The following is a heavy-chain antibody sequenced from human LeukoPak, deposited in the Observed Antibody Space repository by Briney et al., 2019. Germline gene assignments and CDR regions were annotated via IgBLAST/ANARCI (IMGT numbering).Heavy chain of an antibody. V-gene: IGHV4-59*01. CDR2: IYYSGST. CDR3: ARVVSTYTYYYDSSGYLPPYFQH. Sequence: SETLSLTCTVSGGSISSYYWSWIRQPPGPGLEWIGCIYYSGSTNYNPSPKSRVTISVDTSKNQFSLKLSSVTAADTAVYYCARVVSTYTYYYDSSGYLPPYFQHWGQGTLVTVSS. CDR1: GGSISSYY. J-gene: IGHJ1*01. D-gene: IGHD3-22*01.